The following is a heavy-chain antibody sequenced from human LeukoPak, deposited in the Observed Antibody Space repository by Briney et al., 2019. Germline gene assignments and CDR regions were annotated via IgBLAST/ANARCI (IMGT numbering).Heavy chain of an antibody. J-gene: IGHJ4*02. Sequence: GGSLRLSCAASGFTLSTYAMSWVRQTPGKGLEWVAATSSSDAGTYHADSVRGRFTISRDNSKNTLYLQMNSLRAEDAAVYYCAKGSVLAVAGTAFDYWGQGTLVTVSS. CDR1: GFTLSTYA. D-gene: IGHD6-19*01. V-gene: IGHV3-23*01. CDR2: TSSSDAGT. CDR3: AKGSVLAVAGTAFDY.